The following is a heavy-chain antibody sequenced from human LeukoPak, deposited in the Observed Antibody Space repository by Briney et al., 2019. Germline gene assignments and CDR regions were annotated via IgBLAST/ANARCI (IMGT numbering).Heavy chain of an antibody. V-gene: IGHV1-46*01. Sequence: GASVKVSCKASGYTFISYYIHWVRQAPGQGLEWMGIINPNGGSTSYAQKFQARVTITRDTSTSTVYMELSSLRSEDTAVYYCARDPYSSGLPVGFWFDPWGQGTLVTVSS. D-gene: IGHD3-3*01. CDR3: ARDPYSSGLPVGFWFDP. CDR1: GYTFISYY. CDR2: INPNGGST. J-gene: IGHJ5*02.